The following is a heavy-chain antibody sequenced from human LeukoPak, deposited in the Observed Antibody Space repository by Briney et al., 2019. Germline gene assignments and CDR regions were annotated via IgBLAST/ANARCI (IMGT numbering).Heavy chain of an antibody. V-gene: IGHV3-7*04. CDR3: TRGGGGRYFDY. Sequence: GGSLRLSCEGSGFTFSTYWMSWVRQAPGEGLEWVANIKQDGTEKYYVDSVKGRFTISRDNAKNSLYLEMNTLRGEDTAVYYCTRGGGGRYFDYWGQGALVSVSS. CDR1: GFTFSTYW. D-gene: IGHD3-16*01. J-gene: IGHJ4*02. CDR2: IKQDGTEK.